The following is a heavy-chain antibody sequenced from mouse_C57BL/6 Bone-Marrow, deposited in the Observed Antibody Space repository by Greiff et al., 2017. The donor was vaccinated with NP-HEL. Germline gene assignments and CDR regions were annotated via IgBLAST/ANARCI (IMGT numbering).Heavy chain of an antibody. CDR2: ISNGGGST. J-gene: IGHJ3*01. CDR3: ARQRGFAY. Sequence: EVQLVEPGGGLVQPGGSLKLSCAASGFTFSDYYMYWVRQTPEKRLEWVAYISNGGGSTYYPDTVKGRFTISRDNAKNTLYLQMSRLKSEDTAMYYCARQRGFAYWGQGTLVTVSA. V-gene: IGHV5-12*01. CDR1: GFTFSDYY.